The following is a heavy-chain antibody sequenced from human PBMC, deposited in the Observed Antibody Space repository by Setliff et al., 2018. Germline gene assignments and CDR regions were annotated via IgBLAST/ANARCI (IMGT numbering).Heavy chain of an antibody. D-gene: IGHD2-2*01. CDR3: ARGPPDFVVVPAAAKFDY. J-gene: IGHJ4*02. CDR1: GYAFGSSG. CDR2: NSV. Sequence: ASVKVSCKASGYAFGSSGINWVRQAPGQGLEWMGWNSVYAREFQGRVTMTIDTPTSTAYMELRSLRSDDTAVYYCARGPPDFVVVPAAAKFDYWGPGTLVTVS. V-gene: IGHV1-18*01.